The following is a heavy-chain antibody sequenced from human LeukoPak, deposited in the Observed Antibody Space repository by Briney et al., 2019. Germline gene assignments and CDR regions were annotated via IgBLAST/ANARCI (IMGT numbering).Heavy chain of an antibody. J-gene: IGHJ4*02. CDR3: ARGLNYDSSGYYLGY. D-gene: IGHD3-22*01. V-gene: IGHV3-30*02. Sequence: GGSLRLSCAASGFTFSSYGMHWVRQAPGKGLEWVAFIRYDGSNKYYADSVKGRFTISRDNSKNTLYLQMNSLRAEDTAVYYCARGLNYDSSGYYLGYWGQGTLVTVSS. CDR1: GFTFSSYG. CDR2: IRYDGSNK.